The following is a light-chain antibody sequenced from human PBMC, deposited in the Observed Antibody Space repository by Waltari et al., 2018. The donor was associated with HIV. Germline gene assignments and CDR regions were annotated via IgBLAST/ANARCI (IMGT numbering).Light chain of an antibody. CDR2: DDS. J-gene: IGLJ2*01. V-gene: IGLV3-21*02. CDR1: KVGSKD. Sequence: SSVLTQPPSVSVAPGQTVSMTCEGNKVGSKDVHWYQQKPGQAPVLVVYDDSDRPSGIPERFSGSKSGNTATLSISRVEVVDGADYYCQVWDIISAYVIFGGGTKLTVL. CDR3: QVWDIISAYVI.